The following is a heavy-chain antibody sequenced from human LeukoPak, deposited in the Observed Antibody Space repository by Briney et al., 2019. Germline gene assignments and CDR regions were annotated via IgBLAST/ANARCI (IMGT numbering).Heavy chain of an antibody. Sequence: PSETLSLTCTVSGASVSNNIYYWNWLRQPPGKGLEWIGYIYYGGSANYNPSLKSRATISLDTSKDQFSLKLTSVTAADTAVYYCTRIRRAGRDLTGLDDYWGQGTLVTVSS. CDR2: IYYGGSA. CDR1: GASVSNNIYY. D-gene: IGHD3-9*01. J-gene: IGHJ4*02. CDR3: TRIRRAGRDLTGLDDY. V-gene: IGHV4-61*01.